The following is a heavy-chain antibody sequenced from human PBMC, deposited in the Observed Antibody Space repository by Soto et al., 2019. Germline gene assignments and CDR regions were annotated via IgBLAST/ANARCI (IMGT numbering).Heavy chain of an antibody. CDR2: ISSSGDII. D-gene: IGHD3-22*01. CDR1: GFSFSDYY. Sequence: GGSLRLSCAGSGFSFSDYYMSWIRQAPGKGLEWVSYISSSGDIIYYADSVKGRFTISRDNAKNSLYLQMNSLRAEDTAVYYCARDLGYYASDGYFDYWGQGTVVTV. V-gene: IGHV3-11*01. CDR3: ARDLGYYASDGYFDY. J-gene: IGHJ4*02.